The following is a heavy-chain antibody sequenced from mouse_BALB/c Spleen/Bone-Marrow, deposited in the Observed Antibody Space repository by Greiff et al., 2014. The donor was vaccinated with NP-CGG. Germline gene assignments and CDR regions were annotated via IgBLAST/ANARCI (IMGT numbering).Heavy chain of an antibody. CDR3: ARRYYGSSFSYSDY. J-gene: IGHJ2*01. CDR2: ISSGSSTI. D-gene: IGHD1-1*01. CDR1: GFTFSSFG. Sequence: VQLKESGGGLVQPGGSRKLSCAASGFTFSSFGMHWVRQAPEKGLEWVAYISSGSSTIYYTDTVKGRFTISRDNPKNTLFLQMTSLRSEDTAMYYCARRYYGSSFSYSDYWGQGTTLTVSS. V-gene: IGHV5-17*02.